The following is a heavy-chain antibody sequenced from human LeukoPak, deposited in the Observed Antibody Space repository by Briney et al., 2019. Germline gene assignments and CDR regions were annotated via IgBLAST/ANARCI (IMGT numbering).Heavy chain of an antibody. D-gene: IGHD3-3*01. CDR2: LGTAGDT. CDR1: GFILSNYA. V-gene: IGHV3-13*01. J-gene: IGHJ6*02. CDR3: ARAIPYYDFWRRTEPYGMDV. Sequence: PAGGSLRLSCAASGFILSNYAMHWVRQPAGKGLEWVSALGTAGDTFYPGSVKGRFTISRDNAKNSLYLQMNSLRAEDTAVYYCARAIPYYDFWRRTEPYGMDVWGQGTTVTVSS.